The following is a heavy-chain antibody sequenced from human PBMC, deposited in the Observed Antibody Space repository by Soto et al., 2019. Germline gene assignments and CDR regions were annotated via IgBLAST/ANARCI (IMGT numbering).Heavy chain of an antibody. D-gene: IGHD2-15*01. CDR3: ARAYTPMGLWPDALDY. Sequence: QVQLVQSGAEVKKPGASVKVSCKTSGYSFAKYSMHWVRQAPGQGLEWMGIINPSNGRTTYAEKFQGRVTMTRDTSTNTGYMELSSLRYGDTALFHCARAYTPMGLWPDALDYWGQGTLVTVSS. V-gene: IGHV1-46*01. J-gene: IGHJ4*02. CDR1: GYSFAKYS. CDR2: INPSNGRT.